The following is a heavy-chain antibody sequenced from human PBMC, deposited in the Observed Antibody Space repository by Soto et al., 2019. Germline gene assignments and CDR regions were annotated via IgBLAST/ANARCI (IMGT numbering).Heavy chain of an antibody. D-gene: IGHD5-12*01. CDR3: ERRGVRAEATNWFDP. CDR1: GGSISSGSYY. Sequence: SETLSLTCSVSGGSISSGSYYWGWIRQTPGRGLEWIASMYRGGTTYSNPSLKSRVTISVDTSKNQFSLRLTSVTAADAAVYYCERRGVRAEATNWFDPWGQGTLVTVSS. CDR2: MYRGGTT. J-gene: IGHJ5*02. V-gene: IGHV4-39*01.